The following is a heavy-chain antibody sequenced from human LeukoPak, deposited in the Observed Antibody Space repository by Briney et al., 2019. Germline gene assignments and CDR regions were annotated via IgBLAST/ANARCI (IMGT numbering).Heavy chain of an antibody. CDR2: INPNSGGT. J-gene: IGHJ6*02. CDR3: ARVGPYGSGSYYYVYYYYGMDV. CDR1: GYTFTGYY. Sequence: ASVKVSCKASGYTFTGYYMHWVRQAPGQGLEWMGWINPNSGGTDYAQKFQGRVTMTRDTSISTAYIELSRLRSDDTAVYYCARVGPYGSGSYYYVYYYYGMDVWGQGTTVTVSS. V-gene: IGHV1-2*02. D-gene: IGHD3-10*01.